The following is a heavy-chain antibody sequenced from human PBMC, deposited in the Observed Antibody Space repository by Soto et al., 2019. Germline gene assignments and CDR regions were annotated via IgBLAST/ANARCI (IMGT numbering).Heavy chain of an antibody. J-gene: IGHJ4*02. D-gene: IGHD5-18*01. V-gene: IGHV3-48*02. CDR2: ISSSISTM. CDR1: GFTFSSYS. CDR3: AREVRDTAVADFDY. Sequence: EVQLVESGGGLVQPGGSLRLSCAASGFTFSSYSMNWVRQAPGKGLEWLSYISSSISTMHYADSVKGRFTISRDNAKNPLYLQINSLRDEDTAVYYCAREVRDTAVADFDYWGQGTLVTVSS.